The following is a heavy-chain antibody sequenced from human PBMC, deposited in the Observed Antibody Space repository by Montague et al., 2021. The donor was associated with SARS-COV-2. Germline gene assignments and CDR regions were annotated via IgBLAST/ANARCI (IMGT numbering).Heavy chain of an antibody. D-gene: IGHD2-21*02. CDR1: GFRFSGYA. V-gene: IGHV3-23*01. CDR2: FAAIENET. J-gene: IGHJ4*02. CDR3: AKRVVVTSYRYFDY. Sequence: SLRLSCAASGFRFSGYAMSWVRQAPGKGLEWVSGFAAIENETSYADLVRGRFTSSRETSKNMLYLQLKSLRVEATAVYYFAKRVVVTSYRYFDYWGQGTLVTVSS.